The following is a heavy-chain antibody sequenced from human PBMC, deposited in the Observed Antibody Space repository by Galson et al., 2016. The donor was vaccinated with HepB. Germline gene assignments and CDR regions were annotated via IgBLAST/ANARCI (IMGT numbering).Heavy chain of an antibody. CDR2: IKGDGSRT. J-gene: IGHJ4*02. CDR3: GRDLQVAAADF. D-gene: IGHD6-13*01. CDR1: GFRFSDYW. Sequence: SLRLSCAASGFRFSDYWMHWARRGPGKGLEWVSRIKGDGSRTDYADSVKGRFTISRDNAKNTLYLQMNSLRAADTGVYYCGRDLQVAAADFWGQGTLVTVPS. V-gene: IGHV3-74*01.